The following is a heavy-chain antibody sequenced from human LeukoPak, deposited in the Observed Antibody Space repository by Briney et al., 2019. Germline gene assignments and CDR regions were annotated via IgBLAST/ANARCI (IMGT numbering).Heavy chain of an antibody. J-gene: IGHJ3*02. CDR1: GFTFGDYA. V-gene: IGHV3-49*04. Sequence: GGSLRLSCTASGFTFGDYAMSWVRQAPGKGLEWVGFIRSKAYGGTTEYAASVKGRFTISRDDSRSIAYLQMNSLKTEDTAVYYCTRDLYDILTADAFDIWGQGTMVTVSS. CDR3: TRDLYDILTADAFDI. CDR2: IRSKAYGGTT. D-gene: IGHD3-9*01.